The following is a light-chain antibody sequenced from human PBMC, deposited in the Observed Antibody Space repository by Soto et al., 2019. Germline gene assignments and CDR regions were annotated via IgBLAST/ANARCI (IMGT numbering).Light chain of an antibody. Sequence: QSALTQPASVSESPGQSITLSCTGTSNEIGSYDRVSWYQQLPGKAPTLMIYEVNKRPSGVSNRFSGSKSGNTASLTISGLRAEDEADYYCCSSVAGPIWVFGGGTKLTVL. CDR3: CSSVAGPIWV. CDR2: EVN. V-gene: IGLV2-23*02. CDR1: SNEIGSYDR. J-gene: IGLJ3*02.